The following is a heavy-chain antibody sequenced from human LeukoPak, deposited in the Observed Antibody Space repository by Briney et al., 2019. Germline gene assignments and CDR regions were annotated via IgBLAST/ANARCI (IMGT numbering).Heavy chain of an antibody. Sequence: SETLSHTCTVSGGSISSGSYYWSWIRQPAGKGLEWIGRMHITGSTNYNPSLKSRVTILVDTSKNQFSLKLNSVTAADTAVYYCARASFSAMFNWGQGTLVTVSS. CDR1: GGSISSGSYY. J-gene: IGHJ4*02. CDR3: ARASFSAMFN. CDR2: MHITGST. V-gene: IGHV4-61*02. D-gene: IGHD5-18*01.